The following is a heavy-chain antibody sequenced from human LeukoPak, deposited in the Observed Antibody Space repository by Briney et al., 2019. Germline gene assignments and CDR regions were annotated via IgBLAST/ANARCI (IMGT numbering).Heavy chain of an antibody. CDR2: ISNSGTTI. Sequence: GGSLRLSCAASGFTFSHYEMNWVRQAPGKGLEWVSYISNSGTTIYFADSVKGRFTISRDNAKNSLYLQMNSLRAEDTAVYYCARADDDYDWFDPWGQGTLVTVSS. J-gene: IGHJ5*02. CDR1: GFTFSHYE. D-gene: IGHD4-17*01. CDR3: ARADDDYDWFDP. V-gene: IGHV3-48*03.